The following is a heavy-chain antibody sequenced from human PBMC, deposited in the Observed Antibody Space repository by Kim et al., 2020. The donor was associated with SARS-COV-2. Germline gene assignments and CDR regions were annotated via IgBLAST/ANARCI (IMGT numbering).Heavy chain of an antibody. D-gene: IGHD4-17*01. V-gene: IGHV3-30*07. J-gene: IGHJ6*02. CDR3: ARPTTVSERGGYYYYGMDV. Sequence: GRFTISRDNSKNTLYLQMNSLRAEDTAVYYCARPTTVSERGGYYYYGMDVWGQGTTVTVSS.